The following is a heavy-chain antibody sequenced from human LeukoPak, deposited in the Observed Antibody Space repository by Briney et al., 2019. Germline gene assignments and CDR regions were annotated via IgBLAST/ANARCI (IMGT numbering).Heavy chain of an antibody. CDR2: IYTSGST. V-gene: IGHV4-4*07. CDR1: GGSISSYY. D-gene: IGHD6-13*01. J-gene: IGHJ5*02. Sequence: PSETLSLTCTVSGGSISSYYWSWIRQPAGKGLEWIGRIYTSGSTNYNPSLKSRVTMSVDTSKNQLSLKLSSVTAADTAVYYCARDRIAAAGTVWFDPWGQGTLVTVSS. CDR3: ARDRIAAAGTVWFDP.